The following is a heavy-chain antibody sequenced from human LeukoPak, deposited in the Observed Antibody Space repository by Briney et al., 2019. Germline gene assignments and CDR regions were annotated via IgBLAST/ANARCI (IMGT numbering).Heavy chain of an antibody. CDR3: AKGFIGYSSGGRCSTFDY. Sequence: PGGSLRLSCAASGFTFSSYAMSWVRQAPGKGLEWVSSISATGGSTYYADSVKGRFTISRDNSKNTLYLQMNSLRAEDTAVYYCAKGFIGYSSGGRCSTFDYRGQGTLVTVSS. CDR1: GFTFSSYA. J-gene: IGHJ4*02. V-gene: IGHV3-23*01. CDR2: ISATGGST. D-gene: IGHD2-15*01.